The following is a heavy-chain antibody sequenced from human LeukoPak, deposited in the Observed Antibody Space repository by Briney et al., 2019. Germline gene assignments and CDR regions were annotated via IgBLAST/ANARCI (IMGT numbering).Heavy chain of an antibody. CDR2: ISGTGGST. CDR3: AKGGYYYDSSGSDY. CDR1: GFTFSDYA. J-gene: IGHJ4*02. V-gene: IGHV3-23*01. Sequence: GGSLRLSCAASGFTFSDYAMSWVRQAPGKGLEWVSAISGTGGSTWYADSVKGRVTISRDNSKNTLYLQMNSLRAEDTAVYYCAKGGYYYDSSGSDYWGQGTLVTVSS. D-gene: IGHD3-22*01.